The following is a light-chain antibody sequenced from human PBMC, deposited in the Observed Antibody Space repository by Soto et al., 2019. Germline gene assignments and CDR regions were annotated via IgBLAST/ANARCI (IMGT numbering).Light chain of an antibody. CDR2: TAS. J-gene: IGKJ2*01. Sequence: DIQMTQSPSTLSASVGDRVTITCRASQSISTWLAWYQQKPGKAPKLLLYTASSLESGVPSRFSGSGSGTEFTLTISNLQPDDFATYYCQQYNSYSYTFGQGTKLEIK. CDR3: QQYNSYSYT. CDR1: QSISTW. V-gene: IGKV1-5*03.